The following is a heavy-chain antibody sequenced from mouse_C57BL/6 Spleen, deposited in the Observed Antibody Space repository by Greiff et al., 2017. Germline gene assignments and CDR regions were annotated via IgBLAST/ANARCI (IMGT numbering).Heavy chain of an antibody. V-gene: IGHV1-76*01. D-gene: IGHD6-1*01. CDR1: GYTFTDYY. J-gene: IGHJ2*01. CDR2: IYPGSGNT. Sequence: VQLQQSGAELVRPGASVKLSCKASGYTFTDYYINWVKQRPGQGLEWIARIYPGSGNTYYNEKFKGKATLTAEKSSSTAYMQLSSLTSEDSAVYFCARGGQLHYFDYWGQGTTLTVSS. CDR3: ARGGQLHYFDY.